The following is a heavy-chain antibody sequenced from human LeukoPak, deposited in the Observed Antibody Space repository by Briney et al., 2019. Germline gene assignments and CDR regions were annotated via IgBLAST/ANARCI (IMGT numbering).Heavy chain of an antibody. V-gene: IGHV3-7*01. CDR1: GFTFSSYW. CDR3: ARLYYDFWSGYYGSATDLNWFDP. CDR2: IKQDGSEK. Sequence: GGSLRLSCAASGFTFSSYWMSWVRQAPGKGLEWVANIKQDGSEKYYMDSVKGRFTISRDNAKNSLYLQMNSLRAEDTAVYCCARLYYDFWSGYYGSATDLNWFDPWGQGTLVTVSS. D-gene: IGHD3-3*01. J-gene: IGHJ5*02.